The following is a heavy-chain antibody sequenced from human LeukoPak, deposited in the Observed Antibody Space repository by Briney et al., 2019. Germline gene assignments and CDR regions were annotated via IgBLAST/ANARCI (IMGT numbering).Heavy chain of an antibody. CDR1: GGSISSSNW. J-gene: IGHJ4*02. D-gene: IGHD6-19*01. V-gene: IGHV4-4*02. Sequence: SETLSLTCAVFGGSISSSNWWSWVRQPPGKGLEWIGEIYHSGSTNYNPSLKSRVTISVDKSKNQFSLKLSSVTAADTVVYHCAIPGIAVAGREDRPFDYWGQGTLVTVSS. CDR2: IYHSGST. CDR3: AIPGIAVAGREDRPFDY.